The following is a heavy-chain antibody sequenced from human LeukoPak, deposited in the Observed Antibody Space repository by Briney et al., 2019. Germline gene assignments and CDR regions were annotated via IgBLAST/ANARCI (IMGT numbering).Heavy chain of an antibody. J-gene: IGHJ5*02. CDR1: VSTFSSYA. CDR3: SGGCAGGGLFDP. Sequence: SGKLCPKAAVSTFSSYAISWVRQAPGPGLGWMGGIIPIFGTANYAQKFPGRVTITADESNTTAHLDLGSARSEAAAGYYHSGGCAGGGLFDPWGEETLVTVSS. CDR2: IIPIFGTA. D-gene: IGHD3-16*01. V-gene: IGHV1-69*01.